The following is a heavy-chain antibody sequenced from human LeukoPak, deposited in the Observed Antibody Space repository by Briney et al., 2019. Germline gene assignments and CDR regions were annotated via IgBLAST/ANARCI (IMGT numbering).Heavy chain of an antibody. Sequence: GGSLRLSCAASGFTFSNYDMIWVRQAPGKGLEWVSGISDSGGTTYYADSVKGRFTISRDNSKNTLYLQMNSLRAEDTAVYYCAKDQDDYYDSSGYYYGYWGQGTLVTVSS. J-gene: IGHJ4*02. CDR3: AKDQDDYYDSSGYYYGY. D-gene: IGHD3-22*01. CDR2: ISDSGGTT. V-gene: IGHV3-23*01. CDR1: GFTFSNYD.